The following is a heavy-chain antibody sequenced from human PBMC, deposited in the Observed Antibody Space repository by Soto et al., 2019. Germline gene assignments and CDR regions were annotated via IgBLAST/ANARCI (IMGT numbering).Heavy chain of an antibody. Sequence: SVKVSCKASGGTFSSYAISWVRQAPGQGLEWMGRIIPILGIANYAQKFQGRVTITADKSTSTAYMELSSLRSEDTAVYYCARDRYTVSHSVPQDYWGQGTLVTVSS. D-gene: IGHD3-16*02. CDR2: IIPILGIA. CDR1: GGTFSSYA. V-gene: IGHV1-69*04. J-gene: IGHJ4*02. CDR3: ARDRYTVSHSVPQDY.